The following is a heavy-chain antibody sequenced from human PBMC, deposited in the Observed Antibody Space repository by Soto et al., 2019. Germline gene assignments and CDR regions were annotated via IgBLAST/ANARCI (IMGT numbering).Heavy chain of an antibody. CDR3: VRGGGGGLFDP. CDR2: ISPGSRYP. V-gene: IGHV3-11*06. J-gene: IGHJ5*02. CDR1: GFTFGDSY. D-gene: IGHD2-15*01. Sequence: PGGSLRLSCAGSGFTFGDSYMSWIRQAPGKGLEWLSYISPGSRYPAYADAVKGRFTISRDNAKRSLYLQMMSLTAEDTAIYYCVRGGGGGLFDPWGQGTMVTVSS.